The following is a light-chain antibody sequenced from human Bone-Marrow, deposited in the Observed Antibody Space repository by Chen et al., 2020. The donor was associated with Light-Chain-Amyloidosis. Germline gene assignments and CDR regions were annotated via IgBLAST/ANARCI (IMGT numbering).Light chain of an antibody. J-gene: IGKJ4*01. CDR2: GAS. CDR1: QEIGTY. V-gene: IGKV1-8*01. CDR3: KQYYYDLRD. Sequence: AIRMTQSPSSLSASIGDRVTITCRASQEIGTYLAWYQQKPGKAPKLLIYGASSLQRGVPSRFSGSGSGTDFTLTISRLQSEDFATYYCKQYYYDLRDLGGGTKVEIK.